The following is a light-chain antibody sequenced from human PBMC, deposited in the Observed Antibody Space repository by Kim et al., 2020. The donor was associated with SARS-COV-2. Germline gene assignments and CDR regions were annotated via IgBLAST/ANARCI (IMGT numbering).Light chain of an antibody. CDR1: ELGDKY. CDR3: QAWDSNSYWV. Sequence: SYELTQPPSVSASPGQTASITCSGDELGDKYVCWYQQKPGRSPVVVIYQDNKRPSGIPERFSGSNSGNTATLTISGTQAMDEADYYCQAWDSNSYWVFGGGTQLTVL. V-gene: IGLV3-1*01. CDR2: QDN. J-gene: IGLJ3*02.